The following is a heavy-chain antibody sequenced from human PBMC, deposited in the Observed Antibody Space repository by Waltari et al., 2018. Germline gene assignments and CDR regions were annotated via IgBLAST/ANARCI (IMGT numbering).Heavy chain of an antibody. Sequence: EVQLVESGGGLVQPGGSLRLSCAASGFTFSSYWMHWVRQAPGKGLVWVSRLNSDGSSTSYADSVKGRFTISRDNAKNTLYLQMNSLRAEDTAVYYCARDALSYYGMDVWGQGTTVTVSS. CDR3: ARDALSYYGMDV. CDR1: GFTFSSYW. V-gene: IGHV3-74*01. J-gene: IGHJ6*02. CDR2: LNSDGSST.